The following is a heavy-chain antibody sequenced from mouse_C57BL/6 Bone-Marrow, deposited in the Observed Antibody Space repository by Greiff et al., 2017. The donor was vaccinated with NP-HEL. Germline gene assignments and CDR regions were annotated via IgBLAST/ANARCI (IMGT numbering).Heavy chain of an antibody. V-gene: IGHV14-3*01. CDR1: GFTIKNTY. CDR3: ARGGYWSNFDV. J-gene: IGHJ1*03. D-gene: IGHD2-14*01. Sequence: VQLQQSVAELVRPGASVKLSCTASGFTIKNTYMHWVKQRPEQGLEWIGRIDPANGNTKYAPKFQGKATITADTSSNTAYLQLSSLTSEDTAIYYCARGGYWSNFDVWGTGTTVTVSS. CDR2: IDPANGNT.